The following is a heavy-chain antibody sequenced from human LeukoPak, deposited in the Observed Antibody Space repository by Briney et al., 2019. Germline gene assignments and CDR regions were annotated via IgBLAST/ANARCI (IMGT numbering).Heavy chain of an antibody. CDR1: GGSISGYY. CDR3: ARSYGGHSVCDAFDI. V-gene: IGHV4-59*08. D-gene: IGHD4-23*01. CDR2: IYYSGST. Sequence: SETLSLTCTVSGGSISGYYWSWIRQPPGKGLEWIGYIYYSGSTNYNPSLKSRVTISVDTSRNQFSLKLRSVTAADTAVYYCARSYGGHSVCDAFDIWGQGTMVTVSS. J-gene: IGHJ3*02.